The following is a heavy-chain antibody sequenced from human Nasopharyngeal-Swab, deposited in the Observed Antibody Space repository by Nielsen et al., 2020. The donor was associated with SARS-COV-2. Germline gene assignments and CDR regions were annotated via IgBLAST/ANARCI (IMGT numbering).Heavy chain of an antibody. CDR1: GGSISSYY. D-gene: IGHD2-21*01. CDR3: ARGPITLRWWFDP. Sequence: SETLSLTCTVSGGSISSYYWSWIRQPAGKRLEWIGRVYSNGSPNYNPPLKSRVTMSADTSKNQFSLKLTSVTAADTAVYYCARGPITLRWWFDPWGQGTLVTVSS. V-gene: IGHV4-4*07. J-gene: IGHJ5*01. CDR2: VYSNGSP.